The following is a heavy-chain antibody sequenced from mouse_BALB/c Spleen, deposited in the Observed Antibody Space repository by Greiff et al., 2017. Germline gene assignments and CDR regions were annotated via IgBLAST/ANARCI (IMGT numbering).Heavy chain of an antibody. Sequence: EVKLMESGPGLVKPSQSLSLTCTVTGYSITSDYAWNWIRQSPGNKLEWMGYISYSGSTSYNPSLKSRISITRDTSKNQFFLQLNSVTTEDTATYYCARNLRDYYFDYWGQGTTLTVSS. CDR1: GYSITSDYA. V-gene: IGHV3-2*02. J-gene: IGHJ2*01. CDR3: ARNLRDYYFDY. D-gene: IGHD3-3*01. CDR2: ISYSGST.